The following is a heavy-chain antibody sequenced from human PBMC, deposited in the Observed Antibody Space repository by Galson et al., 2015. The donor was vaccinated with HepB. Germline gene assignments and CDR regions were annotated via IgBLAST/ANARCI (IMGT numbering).Heavy chain of an antibody. D-gene: IGHD2-8*02. V-gene: IGHV2-5*01. CDR2: INSNDEK. CDR1: GFSLRTSGVG. J-gene: IGHJ4*02. CDR3: AHSLGLVGPYFDH. Sequence: PALVKPTQTLTLTCTFSGFSLRTSGVGVGWSRQPPGKALEWLAFINSNDEKRYSPSLRNRLTITKDTSKTQVVLTMTNMDTVDTATYYCAHSLGLVGPYFDHWGRGTLVTVSS.